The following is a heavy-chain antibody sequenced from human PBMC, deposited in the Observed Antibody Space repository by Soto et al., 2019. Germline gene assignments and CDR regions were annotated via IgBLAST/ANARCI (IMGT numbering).Heavy chain of an antibody. CDR2: IIPIFGTA. CDR1: GGTFSSYA. J-gene: IGHJ3*02. CDR3: ARDTAVLRYFGDPWRAFDI. Sequence: GASVKVSCKASGGTFSSYAISWVRQAPGQGLEWMGGIIPIFGTANYAQKFQGRVTITADESTSTAYMELSSLRSEDTAVYYCARDTAVLRYFGDPWRAFDIWGQVTMVTVSS. V-gene: IGHV1-69*13. D-gene: IGHD3-9*01.